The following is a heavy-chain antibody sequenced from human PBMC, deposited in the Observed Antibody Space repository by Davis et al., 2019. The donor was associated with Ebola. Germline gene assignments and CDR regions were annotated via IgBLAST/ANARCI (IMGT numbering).Heavy chain of an antibody. V-gene: IGHV4-34*01. CDR1: GGSFSGYY. Sequence: MPSETLSLTCAVYGGSFSGYYWSWIRQPPGKGLEWIGEINHSGSTNYNPSLKSRVTISVDTSKNQFSLKLSSVTAADTAVYYCARGPSVAGFDYWGQGTLATVSS. CDR2: INHSGST. CDR3: ARGPSVAGFDY. J-gene: IGHJ4*02. D-gene: IGHD6-19*01.